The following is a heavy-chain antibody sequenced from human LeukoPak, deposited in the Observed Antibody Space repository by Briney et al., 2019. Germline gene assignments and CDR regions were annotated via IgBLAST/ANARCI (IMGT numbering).Heavy chain of an antibody. CDR3: AKGASHFIFGY. D-gene: IGHD2-2*01. V-gene: IGHV3-23*01. CDR2: ISESGSGR. J-gene: IGHJ4*02. Sequence: GGSLRLSCAASGFTFSNYAMSWVRQAPGKGLEWVSAISESGSGRYYTDSVKGRFTISRDNSKNTLYLQMNSLRAEDTAVYYCAKGASHFIFGYWGQGTLVTVSS. CDR1: GFTFSNYA.